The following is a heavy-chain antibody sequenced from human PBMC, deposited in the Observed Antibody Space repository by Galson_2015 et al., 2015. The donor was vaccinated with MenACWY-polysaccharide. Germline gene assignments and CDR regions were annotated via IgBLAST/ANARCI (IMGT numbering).Heavy chain of an antibody. J-gene: IGHJ6*02. CDR2: IYYSGST. CDR3: ARDWPYVDFWSGYVGPSYGMDV. D-gene: IGHD3-3*01. V-gene: IGHV4-39*07. Sequence: ETLSLTCTVSGGSISSSSYYWGWIRQPPGKGLEWIGSIYYSGSTYYNPPLKSRVTISVDTSKNQFSLKLSSVTAADTAVYYCARDWPYVDFWSGYVGPSYGMDVWGQGTMVTVSS. CDR1: GGSISSSSYY.